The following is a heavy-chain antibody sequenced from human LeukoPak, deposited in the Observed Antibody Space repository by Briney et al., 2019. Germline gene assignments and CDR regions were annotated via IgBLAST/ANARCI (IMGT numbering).Heavy chain of an antibody. D-gene: IGHD5-18*01. CDR3: ARGNADTAMEFDY. CDR2: INPNSGGT. CDR1: GYTFTGQY. V-gene: IGHV1-2*02. Sequence: GASVRVSCKASGYTFTGQYMHWVRQAPGQGLEWMGWINPNSGGTKYAQKFQGRVTMTRDTSISTAYMELSRLRSDDTAVYYCARGNADTAMEFDYWGQGTLVTVSS. J-gene: IGHJ4*02.